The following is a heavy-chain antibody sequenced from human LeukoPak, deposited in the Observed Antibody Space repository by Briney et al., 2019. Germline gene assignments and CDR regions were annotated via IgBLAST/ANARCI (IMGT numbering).Heavy chain of an antibody. Sequence: GEPLKISCKASGYSFASYWIGWVRQMPGKGLEWMGIIYPGDSDTRYSPSFQGQVTISAEKSISTAYLQWNSLKTSDTASYYCARRPSSGYYGSHFDYWGQGTLVTVSS. CDR1: GYSFASYW. V-gene: IGHV5-51*01. D-gene: IGHD3-22*01. CDR3: ARRPSSGYYGSHFDY. J-gene: IGHJ4*02. CDR2: IYPGDSDT.